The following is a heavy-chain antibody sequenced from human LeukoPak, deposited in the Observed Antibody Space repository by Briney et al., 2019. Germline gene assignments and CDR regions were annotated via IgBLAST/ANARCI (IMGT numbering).Heavy chain of an antibody. D-gene: IGHD6-6*01. CDR3: ARTYSSSSSDFDY. CDR2: IYHSGST. CDR1: GYSISSGYY. Sequence: SETLSLTCAVSGYSISSGYYWGWIRQPPGKGLDWIGSIYHSGSTYYNPSLKSRVTISVDTSKNQFSLKLSSVTAADTAVYYCARTYSSSSSDFDYWGQGTLVTVSS. V-gene: IGHV4-38-2*01. J-gene: IGHJ4*02.